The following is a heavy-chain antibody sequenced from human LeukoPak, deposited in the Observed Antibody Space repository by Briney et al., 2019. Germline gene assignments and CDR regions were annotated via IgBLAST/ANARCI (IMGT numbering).Heavy chain of an antibody. CDR3: ARDYGENAFDI. CDR2: IYYSGST. Sequence: PSETLSLTCTVSGGSIGSYYWSWIRQPPGKGLEWIGYIYYSGSTNYNPSLKSRVTISVDTSKNQFSLKLSSATAADTAVYYCARDYGENAFDIWGQGTMVTVSS. D-gene: IGHD4-17*01. J-gene: IGHJ3*02. CDR1: GGSIGSYY. V-gene: IGHV4-59*01.